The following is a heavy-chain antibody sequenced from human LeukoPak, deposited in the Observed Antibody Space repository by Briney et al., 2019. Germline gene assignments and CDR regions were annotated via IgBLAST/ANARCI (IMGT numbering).Heavy chain of an antibody. V-gene: IGHV3-23*01. CDR2: ITGSGGTT. CDR1: GFTFSSYA. D-gene: IGHD6-6*01. J-gene: IGHJ5*02. CDR3: AIVVAARQGTIDP. Sequence: GPSLRLACAASGFTFSSYAMGWGRHAPGEGLGWVSAITGSGGTTYYADSVKGRFTISRDNSKSTLYVQTNSLRAEDTAVYYCAIVVAARQGTIDPWGQGTLVTISS.